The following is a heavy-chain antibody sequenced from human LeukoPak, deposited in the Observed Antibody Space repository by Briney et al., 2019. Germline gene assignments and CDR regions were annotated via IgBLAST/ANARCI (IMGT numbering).Heavy chain of an antibody. D-gene: IGHD3-10*01. CDR2: INPNSGDT. CDR3: ARGALLTFGELS. Sequence: ASVKVSCKASGYTFTGYYIHWVRQAPGQGLEWMGWINPNSGDTSYAHKFQGRVTMSGDTSISSAYMELSSLRSDDTAVYYCARGALLTFGELSWGQGTLVTVSS. V-gene: IGHV1-2*02. CDR1: GYTFTGYY. J-gene: IGHJ4*02.